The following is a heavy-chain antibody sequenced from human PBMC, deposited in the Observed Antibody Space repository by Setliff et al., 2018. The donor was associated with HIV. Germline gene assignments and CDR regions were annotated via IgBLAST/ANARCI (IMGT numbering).Heavy chain of an antibody. CDR2: INHSGST. V-gene: IGHV4-34*01. CDR1: GGSISSGYF. Sequence: PSETLSLTCTVSGGSISSGYFWSWIRQSPGKGLQWIGEINHSGSTTYNPSLKSRVTISVDTSKNQFSLKLSAVTAADTALYYCARSGALATSTWSPFDYWGHGNQVTVSS. J-gene: IGHJ4*01. D-gene: IGHD6-19*01. CDR3: ARSGALATSTWSPFDY.